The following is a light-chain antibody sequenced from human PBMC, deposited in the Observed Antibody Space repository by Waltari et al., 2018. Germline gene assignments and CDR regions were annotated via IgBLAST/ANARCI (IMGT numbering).Light chain of an antibody. CDR3: QQANTFPFT. Sequence: DIQMTQSPSSVSASVGDRVTITCRASQGLGRWLAWYQQKPGKSPKFLIYAASSLQSGVPSRFSGSGSGTDFTLTINSLQPEDFATYYCQQANTFPFTFGQGTRLEIK. CDR1: QGLGRW. V-gene: IGKV1-12*01. CDR2: AAS. J-gene: IGKJ5*01.